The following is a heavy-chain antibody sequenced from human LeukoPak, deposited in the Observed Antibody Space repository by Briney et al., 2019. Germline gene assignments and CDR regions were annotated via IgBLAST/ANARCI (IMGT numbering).Heavy chain of an antibody. CDR2: IYYSGST. J-gene: IGHJ4*02. Sequence: SETLSLTCTVSGGSISSYYWSWIRQPPGKGLEWIGYIYYSGSTNYNPSLKSRVTISVDTSKNQFSLKLSSVTAADTAVYYCAREWDGSGLYYFDYWGQGTLVTVSS. CDR3: AREWDGSGLYYFDY. CDR1: GGSISSYY. V-gene: IGHV4-59*01. D-gene: IGHD3-10*01.